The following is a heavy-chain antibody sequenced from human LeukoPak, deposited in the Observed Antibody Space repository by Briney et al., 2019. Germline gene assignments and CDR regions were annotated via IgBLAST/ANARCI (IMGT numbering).Heavy chain of an antibody. D-gene: IGHD3-22*01. V-gene: IGHV3-33*01. Sequence: PGRSLRLSCAASGFTFRTFGMHWVRQAPGKGLEWVAIIWYDGINKYCADSVKGRFTISRENSKNTLYLKMNSLRAEDTAVYYCARDYYDSSGQLHAGAHAFDIWGQGTMVTVSS. CDR2: IWYDGINK. J-gene: IGHJ3*02. CDR3: ARDYYDSSGQLHAGAHAFDI. CDR1: GFTFRTFG.